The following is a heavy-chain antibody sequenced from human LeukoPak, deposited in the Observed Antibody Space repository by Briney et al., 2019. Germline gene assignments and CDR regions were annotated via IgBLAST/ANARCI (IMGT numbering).Heavy chain of an antibody. D-gene: IGHD5-18*01. J-gene: IGHJ4*02. Sequence: GGSLRLSCAASGFTFSRYWMSWVRQAPGKGLEWVASIKQDGSENYYVDSVKSRFTISRDSATNTLYLQVNSLRVDDTAVYYCARGLYTGDVDTTIYYFDYWGQGTLVTVSS. V-gene: IGHV3-7*01. CDR3: ARGLYTGDVDTTIYYFDY. CDR2: IKQDGSEN. CDR1: GFTFSRYW.